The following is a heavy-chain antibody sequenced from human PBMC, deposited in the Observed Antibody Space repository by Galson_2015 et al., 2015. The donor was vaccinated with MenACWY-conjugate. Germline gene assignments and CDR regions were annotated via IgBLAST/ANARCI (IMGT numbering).Heavy chain of an antibody. D-gene: IGHD4-11*01. Sequence: SLSLSCAASGVTFNMYTMDWVRQAPGKGQEWVSSISGGSSHIEYADSVKGRLTISRDNAKNSLYLQMSSLRAEDTAVYYCARHGPYSNGRYSGMDVWGQGTTVTVSS. CDR2: ISGGSSHI. V-gene: IGHV3-21*01. J-gene: IGHJ6*02. CDR1: GVTFNMYT. CDR3: ARHGPYSNGRYSGMDV.